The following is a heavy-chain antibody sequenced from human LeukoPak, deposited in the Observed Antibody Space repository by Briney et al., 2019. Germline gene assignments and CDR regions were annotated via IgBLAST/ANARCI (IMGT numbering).Heavy chain of an antibody. J-gene: IGHJ3*02. CDR3: ARPHSGSYYDAFDI. CDR1: GFTFSSYS. Sequence: GGSLRLSCAASGFTFSSYSMTWVRQAPGEGLEWVSSISSSSSYIYYADSVKGRFTISRDNAKNSLYLQMNSLRAEDTAVYYCARPHSGSYYDAFDIWGQGTMVTVSS. V-gene: IGHV3-21*01. CDR2: ISSSSSYI. D-gene: IGHD1-26*01.